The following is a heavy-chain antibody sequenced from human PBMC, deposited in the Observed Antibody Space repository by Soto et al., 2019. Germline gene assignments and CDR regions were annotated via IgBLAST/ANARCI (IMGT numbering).Heavy chain of an antibody. V-gene: IGHV1-69*06. J-gene: IGHJ2*01. Sequence: QVELVQSGAEVQKPGSSVKVSCQASEDTFRNYAISWVRQAPGQGLEWMGGIIPIFGTANYAQKFQGRVTITADTSANTVYLELSSLRSEDTAVYYGASTKHDISAYDYWYLGLWCRGTLVTVSS. CDR2: IIPIFGTA. D-gene: IGHD3-22*01. CDR1: EDTFRNYA. CDR3: ASTKHDISAYDYWYLGL.